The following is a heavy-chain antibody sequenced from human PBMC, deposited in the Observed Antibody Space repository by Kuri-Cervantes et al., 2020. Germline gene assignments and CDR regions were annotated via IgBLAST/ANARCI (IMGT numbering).Heavy chain of an antibody. CDR2: IYPGDSDT. J-gene: IGHJ4*02. CDR1: GYSFTSYW. Sequence: GESLKISFKGSGYSFTSYWIGWVRQMPGKGLEWMGIIYPGDSDTRYSPSFQGQVTISADKSISTAYLQWSSLKASDTAMYYCARHERDDDILTGYLPFDYWGQGTRVTVSS. D-gene: IGHD3-9*01. CDR3: ARHERDDDILTGYLPFDY. V-gene: IGHV5-51*01.